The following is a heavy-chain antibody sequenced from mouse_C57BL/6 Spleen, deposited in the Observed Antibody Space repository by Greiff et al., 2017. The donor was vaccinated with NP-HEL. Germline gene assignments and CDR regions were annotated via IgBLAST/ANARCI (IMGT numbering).Heavy chain of an antibody. Sequence: VQLVESGPGLVAPSQSLSITCTVSGFSLTSYAISWVRQPPGKGLQWLGVIWTGGGTNYNSALKSRLSISKDNSKSQVFLKMNRLQTEDTARYYCSQTGTYDYAMDYWGQGTSVTVSS. CDR1: GFSLTSYA. CDR3: SQTGTYDYAMDY. D-gene: IGHD4-1*01. CDR2: IWTGGGT. J-gene: IGHJ4*01. V-gene: IGHV2-9-1*01.